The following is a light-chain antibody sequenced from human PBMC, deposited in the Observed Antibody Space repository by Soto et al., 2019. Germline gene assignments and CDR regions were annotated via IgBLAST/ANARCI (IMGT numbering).Light chain of an antibody. CDR3: TSWTTSTTMI. Sequence: QSALTQPASVSGSPGQSITITCTGTRSDIGAYNFVSWYQQHPGEVPKLMLYDVSIRPSGVSNRFAGSKSGNTASLTISGLQAEDEADYYRTSWTTSTTMIFGGWTKVTVL. CDR2: DVS. V-gene: IGLV2-14*03. CDR1: RSDIGAYNF. J-gene: IGLJ2*01.